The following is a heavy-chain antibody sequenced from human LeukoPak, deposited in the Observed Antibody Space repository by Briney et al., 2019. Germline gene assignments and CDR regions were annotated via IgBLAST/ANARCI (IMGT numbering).Heavy chain of an antibody. V-gene: IGHV3-7*01. CDR1: GFTFGSYW. J-gene: IGHJ4*02. CDR2: IKQDGSEK. CDR3: ARDGDYDILTGYLDY. D-gene: IGHD3-9*01. Sequence: GGSLRLSCAASGFTFGSYWMSWVRQAPGKGLEWVANIKQDGSEKYYVDSVKGRFTISRDNAKNSLYLQMNSLRAEDTAVYYCARDGDYDILTGYLDYWGQGTLVTVSS.